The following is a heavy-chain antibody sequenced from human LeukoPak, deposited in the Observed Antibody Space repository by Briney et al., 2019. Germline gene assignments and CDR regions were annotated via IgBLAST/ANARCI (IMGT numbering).Heavy chain of an antibody. CDR1: GGSISSSSYY. J-gene: IGHJ5*02. Sequence: SETLSLTCTVSGGSISSSSYYWGWIRQPPGKGLEWIGSVYYSGRIYYNPSLNSRVTISVDTSKNQFSLKVTSVTAADTAVYYCARLALMVTPRGWFDPWGQGTLVTVSS. CDR2: VYYSGRI. D-gene: IGHD4-23*01. CDR3: ARLALMVTPRGWFDP. V-gene: IGHV4-39*01.